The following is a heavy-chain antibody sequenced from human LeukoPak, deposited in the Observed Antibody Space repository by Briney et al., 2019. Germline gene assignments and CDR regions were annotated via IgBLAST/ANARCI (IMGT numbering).Heavy chain of an antibody. V-gene: IGHV3-64D*09. CDR3: VKITSVTGGDC. J-gene: IGHJ4*02. Sequence: GSLRLSCSASGFTFSAYAMYWVRQAPGKGLEFVSGISNDGSRSFYADSVKGRFTISRDNSKNTLYLQMSSLRAEDTALYYCVKITSVTGGDCWGQGTRLTVSS. CDR2: ISNDGSRS. D-gene: IGHD1-1*01. CDR1: GFTFSAYA.